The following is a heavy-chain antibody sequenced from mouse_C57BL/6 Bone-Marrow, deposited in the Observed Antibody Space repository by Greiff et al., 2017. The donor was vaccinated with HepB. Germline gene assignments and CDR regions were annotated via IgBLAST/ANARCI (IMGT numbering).Heavy chain of an antibody. CDR1: GYTFTDYN. D-gene: IGHD1-1*01. CDR2: INPNNGGT. CDR3: ARCTTVVAPMDY. Sequence: VQLQQSGPELVKPGASVKMSCKASGYTFTDYNMHWVKQSHGKSLEWIGNINPNNGGTSYNQKFKGKATLTVNKSSSTAYMELRSLTSEDSAVYYCARCTTVVAPMDYWGQGTSVTVSS. J-gene: IGHJ4*01. V-gene: IGHV1-22*01.